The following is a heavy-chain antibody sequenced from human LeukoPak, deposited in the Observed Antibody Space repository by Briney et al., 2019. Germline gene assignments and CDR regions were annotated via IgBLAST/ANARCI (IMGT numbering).Heavy chain of an antibody. V-gene: IGHV3-49*04. CDR3: TRRYNYDSSGYYYVRDAFDI. Sequence: GGSLRLSCAASGFTFSSYAMSWVRQAPGKGLEWVGFIRSKAYGGTTKNAASVKGRFTISRDDSRSIAYLQMNSLKTEDIAVYYCTRRYNYDSSGYYYVRDAFDIWGQGTMVTVSS. CDR1: GFTFSSYA. D-gene: IGHD3-22*01. J-gene: IGHJ3*02. CDR2: IRSKAYGGTT.